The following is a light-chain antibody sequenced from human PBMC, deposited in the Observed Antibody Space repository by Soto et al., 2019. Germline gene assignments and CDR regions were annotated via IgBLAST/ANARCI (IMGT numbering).Light chain of an antibody. CDR3: HQYDSSSWT. CDR1: QSVYSSY. J-gene: IGKJ1*01. Sequence: EIVLTQSSGTLSLSPGERATVFCRASQSVYSSYLAWFQQKPGQAPRLLIYGASRRATGIPDRFSGSGSGTDFTLTITRLEPEDFAVYYCHQYDSSSWTFGQGTKVEI. V-gene: IGKV3-20*01. CDR2: GAS.